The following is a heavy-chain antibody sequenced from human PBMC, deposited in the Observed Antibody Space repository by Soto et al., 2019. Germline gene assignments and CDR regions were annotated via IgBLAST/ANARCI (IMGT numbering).Heavy chain of an antibody. CDR2: ISPKSGDT. CDR3: AKLAYYHYAMDV. V-gene: IGHV1-2*02. Sequence: ASLKVSCKASGYTFTDYYLHWVRQAPGQGLQWMGWISPKSGDTKYAQNLQGRVTMTRDTSIGATYMELSSLTSDDTAVYYCAKLAYYHYAMDVWGQGTTVTVSS. J-gene: IGHJ6*02. CDR1: GYTFTDYY.